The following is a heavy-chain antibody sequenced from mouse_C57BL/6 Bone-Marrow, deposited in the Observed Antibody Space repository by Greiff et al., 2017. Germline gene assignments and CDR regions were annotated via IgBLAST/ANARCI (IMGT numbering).Heavy chain of an antibody. J-gene: IGHJ1*03. CDR3: ARPYSSNYWYFDV. D-gene: IGHD2-5*01. CDR2: IYPGSGST. CDR1: GYTFTSYW. V-gene: IGHV1-55*01. Sequence: QVQLQQPGAELVKPGASVKMSCKASGYTFTSYWITWVKQRPGQGLEWIGDIYPGSGSTNYNEKFKSKATMTVDTSSSTAYMQLSNLTSEDSEVYYCARPYSSNYWYFDVWGTGTTVTVSS.